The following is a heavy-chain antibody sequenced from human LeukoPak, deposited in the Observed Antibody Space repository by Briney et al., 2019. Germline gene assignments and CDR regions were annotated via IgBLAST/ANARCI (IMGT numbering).Heavy chain of an antibody. Sequence: SETLSLTCTVSGGSISSYYWSWIRQPAGKGLEWIGRIYTSGSTNYNPSLKSRVTMSVDTSKNQFSLKLNSVTAADTAVYYCARHDFWSGYMANNWFDPWGQGTLVTASS. CDR1: GGSISSYY. V-gene: IGHV4-4*07. CDR2: IYTSGST. CDR3: ARHDFWSGYMANNWFDP. D-gene: IGHD3-3*01. J-gene: IGHJ5*02.